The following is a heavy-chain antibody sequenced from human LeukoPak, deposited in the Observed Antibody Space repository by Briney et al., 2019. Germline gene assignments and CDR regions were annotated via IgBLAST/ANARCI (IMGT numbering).Heavy chain of an antibody. J-gene: IGHJ4*02. CDR3: ARSGYPRGRPFDY. V-gene: IGHV4-39*07. CDR1: GGSISSSNYY. Sequence: SETLSLTCTVSGGSISSSNYYWGWIRQPPGKGLEWIGSIFYSGSTDYNPSLKSRVTISVDTSKNQFSLKLSSVTAADTAVHYCARSGYPRGRPFDYWGQGTLVSVSS. CDR2: IFYSGST. D-gene: IGHD5-12*01.